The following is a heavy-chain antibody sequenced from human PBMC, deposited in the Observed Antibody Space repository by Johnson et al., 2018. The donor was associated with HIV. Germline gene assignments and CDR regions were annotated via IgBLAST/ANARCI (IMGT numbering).Heavy chain of an antibody. D-gene: IGHD6-13*01. CDR2: IKQDGSQK. Sequence: EVQLLESGGGLVKPGGSLRLSCAASGFTFSNAWMTWVRQAPGKGLEWVANIKQDGSQKYYAGSVKGRFPISRDNAKNSLYRQMNSLRAEDTAVYYCAGGGAAAGTWDAFDMWGRGTLVTVSS. CDR3: AGGGAAAGTWDAFDM. CDR1: GFTFSNAW. J-gene: IGHJ3*02. V-gene: IGHV3-7*01.